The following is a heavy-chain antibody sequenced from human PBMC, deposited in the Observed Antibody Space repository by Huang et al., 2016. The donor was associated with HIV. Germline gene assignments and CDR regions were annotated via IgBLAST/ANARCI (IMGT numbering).Heavy chain of an antibody. D-gene: IGHD2-2*01. J-gene: IGHJ4*02. Sequence: QVQLTQSGAEVKKPGASVKVSCKVSGYTLSELSMNWLRQAPGKGLEWMGGLDPEDEETIYAQKFQGRLTMTEDTSAETAYMELASLRSEDTAVYYCATGKYGSSFNYWGQGTLVTVSS. CDR3: ATGKYGSSFNY. CDR2: LDPEDEET. CDR1: GYTLSELS. V-gene: IGHV1-24*01.